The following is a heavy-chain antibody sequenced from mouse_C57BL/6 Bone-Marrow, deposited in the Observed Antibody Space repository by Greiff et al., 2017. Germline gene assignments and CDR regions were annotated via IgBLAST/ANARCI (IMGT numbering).Heavy chain of an antibody. J-gene: IGHJ3*01. CDR3: ARDKGGTAQEKFAY. D-gene: IGHD3-2*02. Sequence: EVQLVESGGGLVKPGGSLKLSCAASGFTFSSYAMSWVRQTPEKRLAWVATISDGGSYTYYPDHVKGRFTISRDNAKNNLYLQMSHLKSEDTAMYYGARDKGGTAQEKFAYWGQGTLVTVSA. CDR1: GFTFSSYA. CDR2: ISDGGSYT. V-gene: IGHV5-4*01.